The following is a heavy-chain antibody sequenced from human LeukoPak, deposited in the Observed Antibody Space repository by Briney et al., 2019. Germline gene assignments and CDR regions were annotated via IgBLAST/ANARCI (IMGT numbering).Heavy chain of an antibody. D-gene: IGHD5-18*01. CDR3: ARHMGLGYSYGYPYFDY. J-gene: IGHJ4*02. Sequence: SETLSLTCTVSGGSISSYYWSWIRQPPGKGLEWIGHIYYSGSTNYNPSLKSRVTISVDTSKNQFSLKLSSVTAADTAVYYCARHMGLGYSYGYPYFDYWGQGTLVTVSS. CDR1: GGSISSYY. V-gene: IGHV4-59*08. CDR2: IYYSGST.